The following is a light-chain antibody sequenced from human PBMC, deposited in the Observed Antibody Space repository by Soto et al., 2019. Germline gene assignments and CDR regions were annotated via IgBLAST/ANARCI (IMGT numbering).Light chain of an antibody. CDR1: QSVSNNY. Sequence: EIVLTQSPGTLSLSPWERATLSCRASQSVSNNYLAWYQQKPGQAPRLLIYGASNRATGIPDRFSGSGSGTDFTLTISSLQPEDFATYYCLQDYNYPRMFGQGTKVDI. CDR2: GAS. J-gene: IGKJ1*01. CDR3: LQDYNYPRM. V-gene: IGKV3-20*01.